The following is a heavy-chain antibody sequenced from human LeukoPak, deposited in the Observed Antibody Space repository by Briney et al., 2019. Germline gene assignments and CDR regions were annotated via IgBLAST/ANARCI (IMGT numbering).Heavy chain of an antibody. CDR2: ISSSGSTI. J-gene: IGHJ4*02. V-gene: IGHV3-48*03. CDR3: ARGDYGSVSYYFDY. D-gene: IGHD3-10*01. Sequence: GGSLRLSCAASGFTFSSYEMNWVRQAPGKGLEWVSYISSSGSTIYYADSVKGRFTISRDNAKNSLYLQMNSLRAEDTAVYYCARGDYGSVSYYFDYWGQGTLVTVSS. CDR1: GFTFSSYE.